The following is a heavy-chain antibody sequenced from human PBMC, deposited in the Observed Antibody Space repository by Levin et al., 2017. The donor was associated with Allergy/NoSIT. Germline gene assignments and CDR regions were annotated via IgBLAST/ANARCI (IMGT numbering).Heavy chain of an antibody. D-gene: IGHD1-26*01. CDR2: ISGSGGST. V-gene: IGHV3-23*01. CDR1: GFTFSSYA. CDR3: AKAASSGVGATGGSAFDI. J-gene: IGHJ3*02. Sequence: PGGSLRLSCAASGFTFSSYAMSWVRQAPGKGLEWVSAISGSGGSTYYADSVKGRFTISRDNSKNTLYLQMNSLRAEDTAVYYCAKAASSGVGATGGSAFDIWGQGTMVTVSS.